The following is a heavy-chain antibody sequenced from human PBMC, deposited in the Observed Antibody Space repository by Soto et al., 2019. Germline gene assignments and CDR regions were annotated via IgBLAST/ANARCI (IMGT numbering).Heavy chain of an antibody. Sequence: QVQLVESGGGVVQPGRSLRLSCAASGFTFSSYGMHWVRQAPGKGLEWVAVIWYDGSDKFYADSVKGRFTISRDNSKNTLYLQRHSLTDEDTAVYYCAKGGGTTLPLDSWGQGTLVTVSS. D-gene: IGHD1-7*01. CDR2: IWYDGSDK. CDR3: AKGGGTTLPLDS. CDR1: GFTFSSYG. J-gene: IGHJ4*02. V-gene: IGHV3-33*06.